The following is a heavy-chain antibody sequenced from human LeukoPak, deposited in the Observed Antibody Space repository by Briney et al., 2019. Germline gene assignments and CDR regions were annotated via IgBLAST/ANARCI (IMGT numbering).Heavy chain of an antibody. CDR1: GGSISSSNW. CDR3: ARPHRYNWNDVGDY. D-gene: IGHD1-1*01. Sequence: SETLSLTCAVSGGSISSSNWWSWVRQPPGKGLEWIGEIYHSGSTNYNPSLKSRVTISVDKSKNQFSLKLSSVTAADTAVYYCARPHRYNWNDVGDYWGQGTLVTVSS. J-gene: IGHJ4*02. V-gene: IGHV4-4*02. CDR2: IYHSGST.